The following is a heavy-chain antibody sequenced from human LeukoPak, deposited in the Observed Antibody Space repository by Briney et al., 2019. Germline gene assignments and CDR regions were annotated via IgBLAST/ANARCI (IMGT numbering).Heavy chain of an antibody. V-gene: IGHV4-59*12. D-gene: IGHD3-22*01. J-gene: IGHJ4*02. Sequence: SETLSLTCTVSGGSISSYYWSWIRQPPGKGLEWIGYIYYSGSTNYNPSLKSRVTISVDTSKNQFSLKLSSVTAADTAVYYCAGGHYYDSSGYYDYWGQGTLVTVSS. CDR1: GGSISSYY. CDR3: AGGHYYDSSGYYDY. CDR2: IYYSGST.